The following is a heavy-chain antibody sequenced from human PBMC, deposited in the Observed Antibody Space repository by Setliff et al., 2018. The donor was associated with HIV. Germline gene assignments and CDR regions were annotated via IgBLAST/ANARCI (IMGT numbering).Heavy chain of an antibody. CDR2: IWYDGNNK. CDR1: GFTFSNYG. CDR3: AREGIGPIDYYYYMDV. V-gene: IGHV3-33*01. J-gene: IGHJ6*03. D-gene: IGHD1-26*01. Sequence: GGSLRLSCAASGFTFSNYGMHWVRQAPGKGLEWVAVIWYDGNNKYYADSVKGRFTISRDTSKNTLYLQMNSLRAEDTAVYYCAREGIGPIDYYYYMDVWGKGTTVTVSS.